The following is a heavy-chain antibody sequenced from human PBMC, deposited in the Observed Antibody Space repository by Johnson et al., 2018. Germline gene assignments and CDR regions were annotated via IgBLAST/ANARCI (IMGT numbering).Heavy chain of an antibody. V-gene: IGHV3-7*01. CDR2: IKEDGREK. D-gene: IGHD1-26*01. Sequence: VQLVESGGGLVPPGGSLRLSCAASGFTFSNYWMFWVRQAPGKGLEWVATIKEDGREKLYVDSGKGRFTMSRDNAKNSLYLQMNSLRAEDTAVYYCVGGVGWILQHWGQGTLVSVSS. CDR3: VGGVGWILQH. CDR1: GFTFSNYW. J-gene: IGHJ1*01.